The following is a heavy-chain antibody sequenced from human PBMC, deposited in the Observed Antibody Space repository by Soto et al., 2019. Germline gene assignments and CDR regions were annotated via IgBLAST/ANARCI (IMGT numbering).Heavy chain of an antibody. CDR1: GFTFRTYW. D-gene: IGHD5-18*01. V-gene: IGHV3-7*05. Sequence: EVQLVESGGGLVQPGGSLRLSCGASGFTFRTYWLSWVRQVPGKGLEWVANINQDGSEKNYVDSVKGRFTISRDNAKNSLYLQMSSLRAEDTALYYCARDGSTSWYSYDDHGRDVWGQGTTVTVSS. CDR3: ARDGSTSWYSYDDHGRDV. J-gene: IGHJ6*02. CDR2: INQDGSEK.